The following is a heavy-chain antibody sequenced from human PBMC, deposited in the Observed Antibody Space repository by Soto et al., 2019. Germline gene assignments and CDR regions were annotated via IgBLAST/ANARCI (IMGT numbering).Heavy chain of an antibody. J-gene: IGHJ4*02. CDR2: IIPIFGTA. CDR1: GGTFSNYA. D-gene: IGHD3-22*01. Sequence: ASVKVSCKASGGTFSNYAISWVRQAPGQGLEWMGGIIPIFGTANYAQKFQGRVTITADESTSTAYMELSSLRSEDTAVYYCARVQEGYYDSSGYYVDYWGQGTLVTVSS. CDR3: ARVQEGYYDSSGYYVDY. V-gene: IGHV1-69*13.